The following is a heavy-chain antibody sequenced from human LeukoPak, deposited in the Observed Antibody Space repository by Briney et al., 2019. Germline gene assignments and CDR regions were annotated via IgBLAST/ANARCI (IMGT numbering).Heavy chain of an antibody. CDR2: IYYSGST. Sequence: SETLSLTCTVSGGSISSHYWSWIRQPPGKGLEWIGYIYYSGSTNYNPSLKSRVSIAVDTSKNQFYLKLSSVTAADTAVYYCARANSYYDFWSGYWNYYYMDVWGKGTTVTVSS. J-gene: IGHJ6*03. CDR1: GGSISSHY. D-gene: IGHD3-3*01. V-gene: IGHV4-59*11. CDR3: ARANSYYDFWSGYWNYYYMDV.